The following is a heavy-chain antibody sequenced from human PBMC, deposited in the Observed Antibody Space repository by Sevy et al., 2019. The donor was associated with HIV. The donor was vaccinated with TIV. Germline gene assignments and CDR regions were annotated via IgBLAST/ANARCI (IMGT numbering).Heavy chain of an antibody. Sequence: ASVKVSCKASGYSFTNYGIGWVRQAPGQGLEWMGWISGYNGYTNYAQNLQGRVTMTTDTSTSTAYMELRSLRSDDTAIYYCAKDVKNIRSWFDPWGQGTLVTVSS. J-gene: IGHJ5*02. D-gene: IGHD3-3*02. CDR3: AKDVKNIRSWFDP. CDR2: ISGYNGYT. CDR1: GYSFTNYG. V-gene: IGHV1-18*01.